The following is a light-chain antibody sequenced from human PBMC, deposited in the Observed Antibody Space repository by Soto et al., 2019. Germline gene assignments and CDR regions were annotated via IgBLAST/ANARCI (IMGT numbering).Light chain of an antibody. J-gene: IGKJ1*01. V-gene: IGKV3-20*01. CDR1: QSVSNNY. CDR3: QQYGSSGT. Sequence: EMVLTQSPGTLSLSPVEIATLAFMASQSVSNNYLAWYQQKPGQAPRLLIYGASNRATGIPDRFSGSGSGTDFTLAISRLEPEDFAVYYCQQYGSSGTFGQGTKVDIK. CDR2: GAS.